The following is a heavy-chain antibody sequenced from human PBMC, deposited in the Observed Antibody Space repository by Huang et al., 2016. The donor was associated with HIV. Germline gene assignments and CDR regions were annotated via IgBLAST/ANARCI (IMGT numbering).Heavy chain of an antibody. D-gene: IGHD4-4*01. CDR1: GGPFRSYS. Sequence: QVQLLQSGAEVKKPGSSVKVSCKASGGPFRSYSIAWVRQAPGQGLEWMARRRPVFDSPKYAQKLQGRVRVTADESTSTVYMELRDLRPDDTAVYFCARGSLEYSVSSSLDYWGQGTHVTVSS. J-gene: IGHJ4*02. CDR2: RRPVFDSP. V-gene: IGHV1-69*13. CDR3: ARGSLEYSVSSSLDY.